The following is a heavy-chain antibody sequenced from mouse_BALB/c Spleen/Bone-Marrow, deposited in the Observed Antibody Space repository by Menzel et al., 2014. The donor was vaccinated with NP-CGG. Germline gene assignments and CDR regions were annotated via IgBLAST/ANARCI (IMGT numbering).Heavy chain of an antibody. J-gene: IGHJ4*01. Sequence: VQRVESGAELMRPGTSVKVSCKASGYAFTNYLIEWVKQRPGQGLEWIGVINPGSGGTNYNEKFKAKATLTADKSSSTAYMQLSSLTSDDSAVYFCARCLTGTGAMDYWGQGTSVTVSS. CDR3: ARCLTGTGAMDY. CDR1: GYAFTNYL. CDR2: INPGSGGT. V-gene: IGHV1-54*01. D-gene: IGHD4-1*01.